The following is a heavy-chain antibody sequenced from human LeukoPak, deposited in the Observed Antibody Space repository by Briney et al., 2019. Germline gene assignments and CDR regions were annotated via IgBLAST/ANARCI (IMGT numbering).Heavy chain of an antibody. V-gene: IGHV3-23*01. CDR1: GFSVSGYW. CDR2: ISGSGGST. CDR3: AKLFPAGGAFDI. Sequence: GRSLRLSCAVSGFSVSGYWMTWVRQAPGKGLEWVSAISGSGGSTYYADSVKGRFTISRDNSKNTLYLQMNSLRAEDTAVYYCAKLFPAGGAFDIWGQGTMVTVSS. J-gene: IGHJ3*02. D-gene: IGHD2-2*01.